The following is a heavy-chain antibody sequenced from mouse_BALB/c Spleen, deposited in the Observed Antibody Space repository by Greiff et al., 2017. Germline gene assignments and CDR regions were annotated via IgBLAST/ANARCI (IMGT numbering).Heavy chain of an antibody. CDR2: IYPGGGYT. Sequence: VQLQQSGAELVRPGTSVKISCKASGFTFTNYWLGWVKQRPGHGLEWIGDIYPGGGYTNYNEKFKGKATLTADTSSSTAYMQLSSLTSEDSAVYFCANNYYGRAWFAYWGQGTLVTVSA. J-gene: IGHJ3*01. V-gene: IGHV1-63*02. CDR1: GFTFTNYW. D-gene: IGHD1-1*01. CDR3: ANNYYGRAWFAY.